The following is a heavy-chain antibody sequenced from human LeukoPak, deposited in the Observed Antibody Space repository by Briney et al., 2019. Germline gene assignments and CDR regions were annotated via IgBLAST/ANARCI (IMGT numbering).Heavy chain of an antibody. CDR1: GYTFTSYY. J-gene: IGHJ4*02. Sequence: ASVKVSCKASGYTFTSYYMHWVRQAPGQGLEWMGIINPSGGSTSYAQKFQGRVTMTRDTSTSTVYMELSSLRSEDTAVYYCARAKGCCGGDCYSSHFDYWGQGTLVTVSS. CDR3: ARAKGCCGGDCYSSHFDY. CDR2: INPSGGST. D-gene: IGHD2-21*02. V-gene: IGHV1-46*01.